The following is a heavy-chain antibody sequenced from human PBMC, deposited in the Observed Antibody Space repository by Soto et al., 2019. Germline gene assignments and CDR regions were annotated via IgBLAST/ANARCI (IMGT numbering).Heavy chain of an antibody. CDR3: ARHSPIGNNWNYFDY. V-gene: IGHV4-59*08. CDR1: DGSISSYY. CDR2: IFYTGST. J-gene: IGHJ4*02. D-gene: IGHD1-1*01. Sequence: QVQLQESGPGLVKPSETLSLNCTVSDGSISSYYWGWIRQPPGKGLEWIGYIFYTGSTIYNPSLKSRVTISVDTSKNQVSLKLSSVTAADTAVYYCARHSPIGNNWNYFDYWGQGTLVTVSS.